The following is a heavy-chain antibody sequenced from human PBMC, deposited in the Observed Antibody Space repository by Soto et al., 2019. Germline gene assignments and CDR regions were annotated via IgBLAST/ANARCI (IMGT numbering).Heavy chain of an antibody. CDR3: ARPRYSSSWYSSRYYYYYGMDV. CDR2: ISSSSSYI. CDR1: GLTFSSYS. Sequence: PGGSLRLACAASGLTFSSYSMSWVRQAPGKGLEWVSSISSSSSYIYYADSVKGRFTISRDNAKNSLYLQMNSLRAEDTAVYYCARPRYSSSWYSSRYYYYYGMDVWGQGTTVTVSS. J-gene: IGHJ6*02. D-gene: IGHD6-13*01. V-gene: IGHV3-21*01.